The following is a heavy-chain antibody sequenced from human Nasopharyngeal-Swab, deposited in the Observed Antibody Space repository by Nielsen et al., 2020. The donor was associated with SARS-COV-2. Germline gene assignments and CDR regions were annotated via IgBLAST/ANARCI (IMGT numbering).Heavy chain of an antibody. CDR1: GFTFSSYS. Sequence: GGSLRLSCAASGFTFSSYSMSWVRQAPGKGLEWVSSISSSSSYIYYADSVKGRFTISRDNAKNSLYLQMNSLRAEDTAVYYCASLRYYDFWSGYYPKDYYYYMDVWGKGTTVTVSS. J-gene: IGHJ6*03. CDR3: ASLRYYDFWSGYYPKDYYYYMDV. CDR2: ISSSSSYI. D-gene: IGHD3-3*01. V-gene: IGHV3-21*01.